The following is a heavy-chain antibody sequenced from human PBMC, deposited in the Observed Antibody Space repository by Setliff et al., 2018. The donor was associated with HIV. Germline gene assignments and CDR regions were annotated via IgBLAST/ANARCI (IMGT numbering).Heavy chain of an antibody. CDR1: GGSFSGYY. Sequence: SETLSLTCAVYGGSFSGYYWSWIRQSPGKGLEWIGEINHSGSINYNPSLKSRVTISVDTSKNQFSLRLSSVTDADTAVYYCARGFTFGGVILIPYYFGYWGQGTPVTVSS. CDR3: ARGFTFGGVILIPYYFGY. D-gene: IGHD3-16*01. V-gene: IGHV4-34*01. J-gene: IGHJ4*02. CDR2: INHSGSI.